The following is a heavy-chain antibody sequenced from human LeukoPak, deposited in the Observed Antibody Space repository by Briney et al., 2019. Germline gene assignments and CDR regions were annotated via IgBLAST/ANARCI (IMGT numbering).Heavy chain of an antibody. Sequence: PSETLSLTYTVSGGSISTYYWSWIRQPPGKGLEWIAYIYYTGTTTYNPSLKSRVTISIDTSRNQSSLNLNSVTAADTAVYYCARGRGDSRGTSFDYWGQGTLVTVSS. D-gene: IGHD3-22*01. CDR2: IYYTGTT. J-gene: IGHJ4*02. V-gene: IGHV4-59*01. CDR1: GGSISTYY. CDR3: ARGRGDSRGTSFDY.